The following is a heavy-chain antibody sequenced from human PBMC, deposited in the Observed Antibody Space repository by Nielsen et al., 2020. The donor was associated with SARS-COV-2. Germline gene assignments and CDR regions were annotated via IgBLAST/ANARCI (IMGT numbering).Heavy chain of an antibody. J-gene: IGHJ3*02. Sequence: ASVKVSCKASGHTFTSYYMHWVRQAPGQGLEWMGIINPSGGSTSYAQKFQGRVTMTRDTSTSTVYMELSSLRSEDTAVYYCARTYYYGSGSHDAFDIWGQGTMVTVSS. CDR3: ARTYYYGSGSHDAFDI. CDR2: INPSGGST. D-gene: IGHD3-10*01. V-gene: IGHV1-46*01. CDR1: GHTFTSYY.